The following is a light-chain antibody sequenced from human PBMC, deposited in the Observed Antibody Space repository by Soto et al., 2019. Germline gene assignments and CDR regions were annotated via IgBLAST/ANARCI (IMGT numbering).Light chain of an antibody. V-gene: IGKV3D-15*01. CDR2: GAS. CDR3: QQYDNWPLT. Sequence: EIGMTQSPATLSVSPGERATLSCRASQSVDSNLAWYQQKPGQAPRLLIFGASTRATGIPARFSGSGSGTDFTVTISSLQSEDFGVYFCQQYDNWPLTFGGGTKVESK. J-gene: IGKJ4*01. CDR1: QSVDSN.